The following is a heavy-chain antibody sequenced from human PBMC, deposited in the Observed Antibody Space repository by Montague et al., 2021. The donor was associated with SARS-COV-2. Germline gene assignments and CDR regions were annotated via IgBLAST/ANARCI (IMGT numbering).Heavy chain of an antibody. CDR3: ARQDPYSKQKFYYYYYYMDV. D-gene: IGHD4-11*01. Sequence: SETLSLTCTVSGGPISSSSYYWGWIRQPPGKGLEWIGSIYYSGSTYYNPSLKSRVTISVDTSKNQFSLKLSSVTAADTAVYYCARQDPYSKQKFYYYYYYMDVWGKGTTVTVS. CDR1: GGPISSSSYY. V-gene: IGHV4-39*01. CDR2: IYYSGST. J-gene: IGHJ6*03.